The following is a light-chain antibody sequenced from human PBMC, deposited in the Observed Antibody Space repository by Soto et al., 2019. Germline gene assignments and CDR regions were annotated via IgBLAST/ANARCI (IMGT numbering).Light chain of an antibody. V-gene: IGLV1-47*01. Sequence: QSVLTQPPSASGTPGQRVTISCSGSSSNIGSNYVYWYQQLPGTAPKLLIYRNNQRPSGVHDRFSGSKSGTSASLAISGRRSEEEADYYGARGDGLLRAWVFGGGTKVTVL. CDR3: ARGDGLLRAWV. J-gene: IGLJ3*02. CDR2: RNN. CDR1: SSNIGSNY.